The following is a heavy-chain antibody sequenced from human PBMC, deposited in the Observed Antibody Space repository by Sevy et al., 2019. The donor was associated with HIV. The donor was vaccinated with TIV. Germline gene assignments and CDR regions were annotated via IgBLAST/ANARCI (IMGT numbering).Heavy chain of an antibody. Sequence: GGSLRLSCTASGFTFGDYAMSWFRQAPGKGLEWVGFIRSKAYGGTTEYAASVKGRLTISRDDSKSIAYLQMNSLKTEDSAVYYCTRGSMDDAFDIWGQGTMVTVSS. CDR2: IRSKAYGGTT. D-gene: IGHD3-10*01. CDR1: GFTFGDYA. V-gene: IGHV3-49*03. CDR3: TRGSMDDAFDI. J-gene: IGHJ3*02.